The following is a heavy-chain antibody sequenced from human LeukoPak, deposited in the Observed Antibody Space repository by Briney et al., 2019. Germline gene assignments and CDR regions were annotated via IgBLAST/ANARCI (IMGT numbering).Heavy chain of an antibody. CDR2: INPNSGGT. CDR1: GYTFTGYY. Sequence: ASVKVSCKASGYTFTGYYMHWVRQAPGQGLEWMGWINPNSGGTNYAQKFQGRVTMTRDTSISTAYMELSRLRSDDTAVYYCARGFSDILTGYYPYYFDYWGQGTLVIVSS. D-gene: IGHD3-9*01. CDR3: ARGFSDILTGYYPYYFDY. V-gene: IGHV1-2*02. J-gene: IGHJ4*02.